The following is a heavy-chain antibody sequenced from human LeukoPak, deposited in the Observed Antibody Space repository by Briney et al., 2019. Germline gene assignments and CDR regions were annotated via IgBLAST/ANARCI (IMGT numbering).Heavy chain of an antibody. Sequence: QPGGSLRLSRAASGFTFSSYWMSWVRQAPGKGLEWVANIKQDGSEKYYVDSVKGRFTISRDNAKNSLYLQMNSLRAEDTAVYYCASSGVLLWFGEYFDYWGQGTLVTVSS. CDR1: GFTFSSYW. CDR2: IKQDGSEK. D-gene: IGHD3-10*01. V-gene: IGHV3-7*01. CDR3: ASSGVLLWFGEYFDY. J-gene: IGHJ4*02.